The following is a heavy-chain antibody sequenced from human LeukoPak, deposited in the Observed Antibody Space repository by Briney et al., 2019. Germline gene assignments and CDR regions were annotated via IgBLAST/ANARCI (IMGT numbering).Heavy chain of an antibody. CDR3: ARDKHHYYDSSGFDY. CDR2: ISNSGSTI. V-gene: IGHV3-11*04. CDR1: KFTFSDYY. J-gene: IGHJ4*01. Sequence: GGSLRLSCAASKFTFSDYYMSWIRQAPGKGLEWVSYISNSGSTIYYADSVKGRFTISRDNAKNSLYLQMNSLRAEDTAVYYCARDKHHYYDSSGFDYWGHGTLVTVSS. D-gene: IGHD3-22*01.